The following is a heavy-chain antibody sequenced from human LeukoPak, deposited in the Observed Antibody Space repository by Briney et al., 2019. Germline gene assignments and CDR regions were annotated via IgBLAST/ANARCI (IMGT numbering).Heavy chain of an antibody. Sequence: GGSLRLSCAASGFTFSSYLMHWVRQAPGKGLVWVSRIKSDGSTNYADSVKGRFTISRDNTKNTVSLQMNSLRAEDTGVYYCARAPSEIGGYYPEYFRHWGQGTLVTVSS. V-gene: IGHV3-74*01. J-gene: IGHJ1*01. CDR1: GFTFSSYL. CDR2: IKSDGST. CDR3: ARAPSEIGGYYPEYFRH. D-gene: IGHD3-22*01.